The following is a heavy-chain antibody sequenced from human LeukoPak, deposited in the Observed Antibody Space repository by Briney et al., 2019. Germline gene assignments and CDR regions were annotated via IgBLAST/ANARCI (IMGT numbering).Heavy chain of an antibody. CDR3: ASLGGGHRGY. V-gene: IGHV3-66*01. CDR2: IHSDGGT. Sequence: GGSLRLSCAASGFTVSSNSMNWVRQAPGRGLEWVSAIHSDGGTYYADSVKGRSTISRDNSKNTLYLQMNSLSAEDTAVYYCASLGGGHRGYWGQGTLVPVSS. J-gene: IGHJ4*02. CDR1: GFTVSSNS. D-gene: IGHD3-10*01.